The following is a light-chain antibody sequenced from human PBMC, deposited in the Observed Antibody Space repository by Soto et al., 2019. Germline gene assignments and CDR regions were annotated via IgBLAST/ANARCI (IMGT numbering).Light chain of an antibody. J-gene: IGKJ1*01. Sequence: IQMTQSPSTLSATAGDRVTITCRASQSISSWLAWYQQKPGKAHKLLIYDASNLGSGVPSRFSGSGSGTEFTLTISNLQPDDIATYYCQQYENYWTFGQGTKVEIK. CDR2: DAS. V-gene: IGKV1-5*01. CDR1: QSISSW. CDR3: QQYENYWT.